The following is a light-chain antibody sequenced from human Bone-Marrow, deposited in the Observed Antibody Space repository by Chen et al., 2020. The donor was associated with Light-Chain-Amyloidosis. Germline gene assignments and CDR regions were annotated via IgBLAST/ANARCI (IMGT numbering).Light chain of an antibody. CDR2: RDT. J-gene: IGLJ2*01. CDR3: QAADSSGSDGVI. Sequence: SYQLTQPPSVSVSPGQTARIPCSGDDLPTKYAYWYQQKPGPAPVLVIHRDTERPSGVPERFSGSSSGATGTLTLSVVQAEDGADYHCQAADSSGSDGVIFGGGAKLTVL. V-gene: IGLV3-25*03. CDR1: DLPTKY.